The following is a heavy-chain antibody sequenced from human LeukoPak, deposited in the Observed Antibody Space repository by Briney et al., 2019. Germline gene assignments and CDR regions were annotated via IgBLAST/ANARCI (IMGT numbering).Heavy chain of an antibody. J-gene: IGHJ4*02. CDR3: AKGGYDYVEVGYFDY. CDR1: GFTFSSYW. Sequence: GGSLRLSCAASGFTFSSYWMHWVRQAPGKGLVWVSRINSDGSSTSYADSVKGRFTISRDNSKNTLYLQMNSLRADDTAVYYCAKGGYDYVEVGYFDYWGQGTLVTVSS. V-gene: IGHV3-74*01. D-gene: IGHD5-12*01. CDR2: INSDGSST.